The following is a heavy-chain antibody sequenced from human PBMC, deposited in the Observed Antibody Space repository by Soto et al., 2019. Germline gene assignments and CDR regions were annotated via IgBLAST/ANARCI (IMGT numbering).Heavy chain of an antibody. V-gene: IGHV4-34*01. J-gene: IGHJ6*02. CDR3: ARDGDGRMTTIPYYYNGMDV. CDR2: INHSGST. CDR1: GGSFSGYY. D-gene: IGHD4-4*01. Sequence: SETLSLTCAVYGGSFSGYYWSWIRQPPGKGLEWIGEINHSGSTNYNPSLKSRVTISVDTSKNQFSLKLSSVTAADTAVYYCARDGDGRMTTIPYYYNGMDVWGPGTTVTVSS.